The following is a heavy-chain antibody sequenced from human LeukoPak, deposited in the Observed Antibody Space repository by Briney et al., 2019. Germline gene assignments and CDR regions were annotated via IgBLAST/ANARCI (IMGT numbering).Heavy chain of an antibody. J-gene: IGHJ4*02. Sequence: GSLRLSCAASGLTFSNYAMTWVRQAPGKGLEWVSAISTSGDRTYYADSVKGRFTVSRDNFKNTLYLQMNSLRAEDTALYYCARKLWHRNDCWGQGTLVTVSS. D-gene: IGHD3-16*01. CDR3: ARKLWHRNDC. CDR2: ISTSGDRT. CDR1: GLTFSNYA. V-gene: IGHV3-23*01.